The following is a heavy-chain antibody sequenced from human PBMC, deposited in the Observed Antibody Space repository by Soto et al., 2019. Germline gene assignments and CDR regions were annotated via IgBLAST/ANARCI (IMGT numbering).Heavy chain of an antibody. J-gene: IGHJ3*02. CDR2: VNTGNGNT. CDR1: GHTVSTFS. CDR3: AITEQWLKNGAFDI. Sequence: QFQLLQSASEVRKPGASVKVYCKASGHTVSTFSMQWVRQAPGQSPEWMGWVNTGNGNTKYSQKFQTRVTITRDTSASTVYMELSSLKSEDTAVYYWAITEQWLKNGAFDIWGQGTQITVSS. V-gene: IGHV1-3*04. D-gene: IGHD6-19*01.